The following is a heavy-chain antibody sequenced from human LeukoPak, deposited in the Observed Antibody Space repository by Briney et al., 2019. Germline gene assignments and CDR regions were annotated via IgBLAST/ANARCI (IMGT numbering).Heavy chain of an antibody. CDR1: GYTFTSYD. D-gene: IGHD2-2*02. J-gene: IGHJ6*03. Sequence: GASVNVSCKASGYTFTSYDINWVRQATGQGLEWMGWMNPNSGNTGYAQKFQGRVTITRNTSISTAYMELSSLRSEDTAVYYCARATLGRVPAAILGEVWVDYYYYMDVWGKGTTVTVSS. CDR2: MNPNSGNT. CDR3: ARATLGRVPAAILGEVWVDYYYYMDV. V-gene: IGHV1-8*03.